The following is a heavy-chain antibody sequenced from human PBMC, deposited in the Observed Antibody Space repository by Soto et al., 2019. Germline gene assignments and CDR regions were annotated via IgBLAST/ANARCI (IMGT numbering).Heavy chain of an antibody. CDR3: ATEFSVAGTFDY. CDR2: FDPEDGET. CDR1: GYTLTELS. Sequence: ASVKVSYKVSGYTLTELSMHWVRQAPGKGLEWMGGFDPEDGETIYAQKFQGRVTMTEDTSTDSAYMELSSLRSEDTAVYYCATEFSVAGTFDYWGQGTLVTVSS. J-gene: IGHJ4*02. D-gene: IGHD6-19*01. V-gene: IGHV1-24*01.